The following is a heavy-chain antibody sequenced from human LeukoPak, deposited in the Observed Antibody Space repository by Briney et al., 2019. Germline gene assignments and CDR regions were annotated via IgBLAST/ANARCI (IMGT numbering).Heavy chain of an antibody. J-gene: IGHJ5*02. V-gene: IGHV5-10-1*01. CDR2: IDPSDSYT. D-gene: IGHD2-2*01. Sequence: GESLKISCKGSGYSFTSYWISWVRQMPGKGLEWMGRIDPSDSYTNYSPSFQGHVTISADKSISTAYLQWSSLKASDTAMYYCARSLVVPAANNWFDPWGQGTLVTVSS. CDR3: ARSLVVPAANNWFDP. CDR1: GYSFTSYW.